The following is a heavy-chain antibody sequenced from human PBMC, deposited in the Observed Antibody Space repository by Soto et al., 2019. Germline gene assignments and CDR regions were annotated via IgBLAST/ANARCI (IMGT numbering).Heavy chain of an antibody. CDR3: ARAGFRGGAFDS. Sequence: QLQLQESGPGLVKPSETLSLTCTVADGSISSSDYLWGWIRQPPGKGLEWIGNFYYSGSTYYSPSLESRATISVDTSKNPFSLRLSSVTAAATAIYSCARAGFRGGAFDSWGQGTLVTVSS. CDR1: DGSISSSDYL. D-gene: IGHD3-10*01. J-gene: IGHJ4*02. V-gene: IGHV4-39*01. CDR2: FYYSGST.